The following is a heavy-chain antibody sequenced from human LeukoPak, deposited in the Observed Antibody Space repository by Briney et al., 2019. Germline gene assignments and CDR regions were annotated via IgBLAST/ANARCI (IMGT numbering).Heavy chain of an antibody. Sequence: GGSLKISCKGSGYSYTTFWIGWVRQMPGKGREWRGIIYPVDSETKYSPSFEGQVPISADKSINTAYLQWSNLRASDSAMYYCASGDSSGHYRLPTEAYWGQGTLVTVSS. CDR2: IYPVDSET. J-gene: IGHJ4*02. D-gene: IGHD3-22*01. V-gene: IGHV5-51*01. CDR3: ASGDSSGHYRLPTEAY. CDR1: GYSYTTFW.